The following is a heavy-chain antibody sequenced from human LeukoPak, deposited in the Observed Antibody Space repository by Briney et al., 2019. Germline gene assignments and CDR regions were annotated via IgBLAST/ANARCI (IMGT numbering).Heavy chain of an antibody. Sequence: SETLSLTCTVSGGSISSSSYYWGWIRQPPGKGLEWIGSIYYSGSTYYNPSLKSRVTISVDTSKNQFSLNLGSVTAADTAVYYCARRTATGRFDPWGQGTLVTVSS. D-gene: IGHD1-1*01. CDR1: GGSISSSSYY. V-gene: IGHV4-39*01. CDR2: IYYSGST. J-gene: IGHJ5*02. CDR3: ARRTATGRFDP.